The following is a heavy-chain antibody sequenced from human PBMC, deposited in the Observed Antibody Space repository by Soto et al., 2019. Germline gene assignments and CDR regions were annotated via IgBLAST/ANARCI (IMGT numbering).Heavy chain of an antibody. Sequence: PSETLSLTCTVSGGSISSGDYYWSWIRQPPGKGLEWIGHIYYSGNTYYNPSLKSRVTISVDTSKNQFSLKLSSVTAADAAVYYCARHDTWGPLDYWGQGTLVTVSS. V-gene: IGHV4-30-4*01. J-gene: IGHJ4*02. CDR2: IYYSGNT. CDR1: GGSISSGDYY. CDR3: ARHDTWGPLDY. D-gene: IGHD3-16*01.